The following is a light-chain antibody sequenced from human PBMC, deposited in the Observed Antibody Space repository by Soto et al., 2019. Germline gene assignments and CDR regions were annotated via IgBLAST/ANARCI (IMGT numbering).Light chain of an antibody. CDR2: DAS. V-gene: IGKV3-11*01. CDR3: QQRSNWPLT. Sequence: EVVLTQSPATLSSSPGESVTFSCRASQSINTYLAWYQQKPGQAPRLLIYDASYRAAGIPSRFSGSGSGTDFTLTISSLEPADFAIYHCQQRSNWPLTFGGGTKVEI. CDR1: QSINTY. J-gene: IGKJ4*01.